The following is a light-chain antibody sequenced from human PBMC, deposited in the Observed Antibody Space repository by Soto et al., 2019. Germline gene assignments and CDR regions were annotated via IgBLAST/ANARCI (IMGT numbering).Light chain of an antibody. J-gene: IGKJ4*01. CDR1: QAIRND. CDR3: QKYNSAPLT. CDR2: GAS. V-gene: IGKV1-6*01. Sequence: AIQMTQSPSSLSASVGDRVTITCRASQAIRNDLGWYQQKPGKAPNLLIFGASNLQAGVPVRFSASGSGTNFTLTISNLQPEDFAAYYCQKYNSAPLTFGGGTKVEIK.